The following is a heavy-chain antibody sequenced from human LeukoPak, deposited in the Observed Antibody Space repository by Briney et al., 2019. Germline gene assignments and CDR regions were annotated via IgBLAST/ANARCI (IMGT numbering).Heavy chain of an antibody. D-gene: IGHD3-3*01. J-gene: IGHJ5*02. CDR1: GGSISSYY. CDR3: ARGPPYHDFWSGNNWFDP. V-gene: IGHV4-4*07. Sequence: PSETLSLTCTVSGGSISSYYWSWIRQPAGKGLEWIGRIYTSGSTNYNPSLKSRVTMSVDTSKNQFSLKLSSVTAADTAVYYCARGPPYHDFWSGNNWFDPWGQGTLVTVSS. CDR2: IYTSGST.